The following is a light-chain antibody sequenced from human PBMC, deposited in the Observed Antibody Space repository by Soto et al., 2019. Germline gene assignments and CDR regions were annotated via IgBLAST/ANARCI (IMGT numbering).Light chain of an antibody. CDR2: KAS. V-gene: IGKV1-5*03. CDR1: QSISSW. Sequence: DIQMTQSPSSLSSSVLDIVSISCRASQSISSWLAWYQQKPGKAPKLLIYKASSLESGVPSRFSGSGSGTEFTLTISSLQPDDFATYYCQQYNSYSLTFGGGTKVDIK. J-gene: IGKJ4*01. CDR3: QQYNSYSLT.